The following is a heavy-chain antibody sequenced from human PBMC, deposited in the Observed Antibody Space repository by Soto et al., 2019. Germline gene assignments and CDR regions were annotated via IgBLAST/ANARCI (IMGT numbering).Heavy chain of an antibody. D-gene: IGHD1-1*01. CDR3: ARGRYGDY. V-gene: IGHV1-18*01. CDR2: ISAHNDNT. CDR1: GYTFTSNG. J-gene: IGHJ4*02. Sequence: QVNLVQSGAEVRKPGASVKVSCKGSGYTFTSNGIAWVRQAPGQGLEWMGWISAHNDNTNYAQKVQGRVTVTRDTSTSTAYMELRNLRSDDTAVYYCARGRYGDYWGQGALVTVSS.